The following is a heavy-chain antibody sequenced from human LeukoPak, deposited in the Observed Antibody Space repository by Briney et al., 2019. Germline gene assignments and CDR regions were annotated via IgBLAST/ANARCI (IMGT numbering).Heavy chain of an antibody. CDR2: ISGSGGST. CDR1: GFTFSSYA. Sequence: PGGSLRLSCAASGFTFSSYAMSWVRQAPGKGLEWVSAISGSGGSTYYADSVKGQFTISRDNSKNTLYLQMNSLRAEDTAVYYCAKDPSFAYGSGSYLFDYWGQGTLVTVSS. CDR3: AKDPSFAYGSGSYLFDY. V-gene: IGHV3-23*01. J-gene: IGHJ4*02. D-gene: IGHD3-10*01.